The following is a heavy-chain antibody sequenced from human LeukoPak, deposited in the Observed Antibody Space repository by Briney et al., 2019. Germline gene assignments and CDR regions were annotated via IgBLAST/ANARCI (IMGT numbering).Heavy chain of an antibody. V-gene: IGHV4-39*01. D-gene: IGHD5-18*01. Sequence: SETLSLTCTVSGGSISSSSYYWRWIRQPPGKGLEWIGSIYYSGSTYYNPSLKSRVTISVDTSKNQFSLKLSSVTAADTAVYYCARVDTAMVTFGYWGQGTLVTVSS. CDR3: ARVDTAMVTFGY. CDR1: GGSISSSSYY. J-gene: IGHJ4*02. CDR2: IYYSGST.